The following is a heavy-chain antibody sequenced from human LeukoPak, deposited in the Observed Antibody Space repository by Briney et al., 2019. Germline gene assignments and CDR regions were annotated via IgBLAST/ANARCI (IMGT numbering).Heavy chain of an antibody. Sequence: SGTLSLTCAVSGGSISSSNWWSWVRQPPGKGLEWIGEIYHSGSTNYNPSLKSRVTISVDKSKNQFSLKPSSVTAADTAVYYCARDRWRLGGEFDYWGQGTLISVSS. J-gene: IGHJ4*02. CDR3: ARDRWRLGGEFDY. CDR2: IYHSGST. D-gene: IGHD3-16*01. V-gene: IGHV4-4*02. CDR1: GGSISSSNW.